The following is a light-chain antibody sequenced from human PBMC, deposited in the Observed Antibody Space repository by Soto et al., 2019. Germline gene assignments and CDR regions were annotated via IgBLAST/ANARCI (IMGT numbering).Light chain of an antibody. CDR2: GES. CDR3: QQYNNWPPWT. Sequence: EIVMTPSPATLSVSPGERATLSCRASQSISSNLAWYQQKPGQAPRLLIYGESTRATGIPARFSGSGSGTEFTLTISSLQSEDFAVYYCQQYNNWPPWTFGQGTKVEIK. J-gene: IGKJ1*01. CDR1: QSISSN. V-gene: IGKV3D-15*01.